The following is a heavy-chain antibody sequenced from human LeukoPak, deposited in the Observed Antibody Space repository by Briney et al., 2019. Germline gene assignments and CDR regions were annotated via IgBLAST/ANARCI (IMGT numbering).Heavy chain of an antibody. CDR2: TYYRSKWRD. D-gene: IGHD1-26*01. Sequence: SQTLSLTCDISGDSVSSNSAVWNWIRQSPSRGLEWLGKTYYRSKWRDDSAVSVRGRVTITPGTSKNQFSLQLSSVTPEDTAVYYCARSGRYTFDYWGQGILVTVSS. J-gene: IGHJ4*02. CDR3: ARSGRYTFDY. CDR1: GDSVSSNSAV. V-gene: IGHV6-1*01.